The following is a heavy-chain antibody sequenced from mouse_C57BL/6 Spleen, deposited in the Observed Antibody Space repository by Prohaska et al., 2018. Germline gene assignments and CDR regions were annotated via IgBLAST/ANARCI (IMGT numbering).Heavy chain of an antibody. CDR1: GFTFSSYA. CDR3: ARAYYSNYFDY. J-gene: IGHJ2*01. CDR2: MSDGGSYT. Sequence: EVQLVESGGGLVKPGGSLKLSCAASGFTFSSYAMSWVRQTPEKRLEWVATMSDGGSYTYYPDNVKGRFTISRDNAKNNRYLQMSHLKSEDTAMYYCARAYYSNYFDYWGQGTTLTVSS. D-gene: IGHD2-5*01. V-gene: IGHV5-4*01.